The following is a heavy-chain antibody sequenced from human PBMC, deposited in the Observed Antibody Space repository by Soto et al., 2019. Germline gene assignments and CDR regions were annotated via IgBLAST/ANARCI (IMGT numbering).Heavy chain of an antibody. CDR3: ARDRYSYGLGRY. Sequence: EVQLVESGGGLAQPGGSLRLSCAASGFTFSSYDLNWVRQAPGKGLEWVSYISSSSRTIYYADSVKGRFTISRDNAKNSLYLQMNSLRVEDTAVYYCARDRYSYGLGRYWGQGTLVTVSS. V-gene: IGHV3-48*01. D-gene: IGHD5-18*01. J-gene: IGHJ4*02. CDR2: ISSSSRTI. CDR1: GFTFSSYD.